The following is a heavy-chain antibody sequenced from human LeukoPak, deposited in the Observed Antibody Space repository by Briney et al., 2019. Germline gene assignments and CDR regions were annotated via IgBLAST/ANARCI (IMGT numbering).Heavy chain of an antibody. CDR1: GFTFSNAW. D-gene: IGHD5-18*01. J-gene: IGHJ3*02. Sequence: PGGSLRLSCAASGFTFSNAWMSWVRQAPGKGLEWVGRIKSKTDGGTTDYAAPVKGRFTISRDNAKNSLYLQMNSLRAEDTAVYYCARDSVDTAMVTKLDAFDIWGQGTMVTVSS. CDR2: IKSKTDGGTT. V-gene: IGHV3-15*01. CDR3: ARDSVDTAMVTKLDAFDI.